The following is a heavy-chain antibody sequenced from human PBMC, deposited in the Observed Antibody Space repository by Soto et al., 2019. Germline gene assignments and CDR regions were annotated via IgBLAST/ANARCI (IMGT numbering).Heavy chain of an antibody. CDR1: GYSFTCHW. CDR3: ARRGGAFDY. V-gene: IGHV5-51*01. Sequence: GESLKISCNGSGYSFTCHWIGWVRPMPGKGLEWMGIIMPGDSDTRYSPSFQGQVTFSADKSISTAYLQWTSLKASDTAIYYCARRGGAFDYWGPGTLVTVSS. J-gene: IGHJ4*02. CDR2: IMPGDSDT. D-gene: IGHD3-10*01.